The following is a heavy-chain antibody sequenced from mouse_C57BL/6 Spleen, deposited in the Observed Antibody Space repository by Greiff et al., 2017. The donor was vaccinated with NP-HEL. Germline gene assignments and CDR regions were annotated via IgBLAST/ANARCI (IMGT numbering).Heavy chain of an antibody. CDR3: ARYTTVFDY. CDR2: LYPGDGDT. Sequence: VQLQQSGPELVKPGASVKISCKASGYAFSSSWMNWVKQRPVKGLEWIGRLYPGDGDTNYNGKFKGKATLTADKSSSTAYMQLSSLTSEDSAVYFCARYTTVFDYWGQGTTLTVSS. D-gene: IGHD1-1*01. J-gene: IGHJ2*01. CDR1: GYAFSSSW. V-gene: IGHV1-82*01.